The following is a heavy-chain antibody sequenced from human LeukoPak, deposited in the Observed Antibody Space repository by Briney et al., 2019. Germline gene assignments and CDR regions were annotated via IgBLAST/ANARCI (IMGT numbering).Heavy chain of an antibody. D-gene: IGHD5-24*01. CDR2: IYYSGTS. Sequence: SETLCLTCTVSGGFFSSTTYFWAWIRQPPGKGLQWLGTIYYSGTSYFNPSLETRVTLSVDTSKNQFSLRLTSVTAADTAVYYCASLFDNFPENRFDYWGRGTLVTVSS. J-gene: IGHJ4*02. CDR3: ASLFDNFPENRFDY. CDR1: GGFFSSTTYF. V-gene: IGHV4-39*01.